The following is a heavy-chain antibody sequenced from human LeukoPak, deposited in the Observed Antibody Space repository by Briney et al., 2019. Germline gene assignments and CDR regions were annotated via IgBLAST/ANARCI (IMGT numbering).Heavy chain of an antibody. CDR1: GGSFSGYY. CDR3: ARVEYSYGFDY. D-gene: IGHD5-18*01. J-gene: IGHJ4*02. V-gene: IGHV4-34*01. CDR2: INHSGST. Sequence: PSETLSLTCAVYGGSFSGYYWSWIRQPPGKGLEWIGEINHSGSTNYNPSLKSRVTISVDTSKNQFSLKLSSVTAADTAVYYCARVEYSYGFDYWGQGTLVTVPS.